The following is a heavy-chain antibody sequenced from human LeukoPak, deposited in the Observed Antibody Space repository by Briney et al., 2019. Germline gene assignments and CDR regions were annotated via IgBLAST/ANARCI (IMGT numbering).Heavy chain of an antibody. D-gene: IGHD3-22*01. CDR3: ARHHYYDSSGYFYYYYGMDV. V-gene: IGHV4-31*03. CDR2: IYYGGST. Sequence: SETLSLTCTVSGGSISSGGYYWSWIRQHPGKGLEWIGYIYYGGSTYYNPSLKSRVTISVDTSKNQFSLKLSSVTAADTAVYYCARHHYYDSSGYFYYYYGMDVWGQGTTVTVSS. CDR1: GGSISSGGYY. J-gene: IGHJ6*02.